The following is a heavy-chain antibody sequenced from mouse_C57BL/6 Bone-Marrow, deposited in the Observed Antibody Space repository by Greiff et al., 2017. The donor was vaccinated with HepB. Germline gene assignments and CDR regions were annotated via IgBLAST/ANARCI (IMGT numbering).Heavy chain of an antibody. Sequence: QVQLKESGAELVRPGASVKLSCKASGYTFTDYYINWVKQRPGQGLEWIARIYPGSGNTYYNEKFKGKATLTAEKSSSTAYMQLSSLTSEDSAVYFCARSRSGRGDYWGQGTTLTVSS. V-gene: IGHV1-76*01. CDR2: IYPGSGNT. J-gene: IGHJ2*01. CDR3: ARSRSGRGDY. CDR1: GYTFTDYY.